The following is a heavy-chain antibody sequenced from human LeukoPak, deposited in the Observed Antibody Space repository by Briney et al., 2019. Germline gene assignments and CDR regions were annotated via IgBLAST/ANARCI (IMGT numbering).Heavy chain of an antibody. J-gene: IGHJ4*02. CDR2: IYSGGST. CDR3: ASSSGWYRFLSY. CDR1: GFTVSSNY. Sequence: GGSLRLSCAASGFTVSSNYMSWVRQVPGKGLEWVSVIYSGGSTYYADSVKGRFTISRDNSKNTLYLQMNSLRAEDTAVYYCASSSGWYRFLSYWGQGTLVTVSS. V-gene: IGHV3-53*01. D-gene: IGHD6-19*01.